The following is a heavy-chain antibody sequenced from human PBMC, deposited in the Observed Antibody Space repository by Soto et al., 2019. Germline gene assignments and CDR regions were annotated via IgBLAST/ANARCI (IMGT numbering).Heavy chain of an antibody. J-gene: IGHJ4*02. CDR2: IYRTGST. D-gene: IGHD1-7*01. CDR1: CGSFTSNNW. CDR3: ASRDPGTSVDY. V-gene: IGHV4-4*02. Sequence: SETLSLTCAVSCGSFTSNNWWTWVRQPPGQGLEWIGEIYRTGSTNYNPSLKSRVTISLDKSENQFSLKVNSLTAADTAVYYCASRDPGTSVDYWGQGTLVTVSS.